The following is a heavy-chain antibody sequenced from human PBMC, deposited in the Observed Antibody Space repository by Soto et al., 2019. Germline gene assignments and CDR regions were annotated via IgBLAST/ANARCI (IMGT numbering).Heavy chain of an antibody. J-gene: IGHJ4*02. CDR2: IYYSGST. CDR1: GGSVSSGSYY. V-gene: IGHV4-61*01. CDR3: ASMDRIGWYRQGY. Sequence: SETLSLTCTVSGGSVSSGSYYWSWIRQPPGKGLEWIGYIYYSGSTNYNPSLKSRVTISVDTSKNQFSLKLSSVTAADTAVYYCASMDRIGWYRQGYWGQGTLGTVSS. D-gene: IGHD6-19*01.